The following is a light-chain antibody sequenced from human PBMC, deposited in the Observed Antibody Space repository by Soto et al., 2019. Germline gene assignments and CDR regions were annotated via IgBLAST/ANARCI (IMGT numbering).Light chain of an antibody. CDR1: GSNIGKNL. Sequence: QSVLPQPPSASGTPGQRVTFSCSGAGSNIGKNLVNWYQQFSGTAPRLLIYSTTQRPSGVPDRFSGSKSGTSASLAISGLQSEDEAEYYCQSYDFGLSAHNYVFGTGTKLTVL. CDR2: STT. V-gene: IGLV1-44*01. CDR3: QSYDFGLSAHNYV. J-gene: IGLJ1*01.